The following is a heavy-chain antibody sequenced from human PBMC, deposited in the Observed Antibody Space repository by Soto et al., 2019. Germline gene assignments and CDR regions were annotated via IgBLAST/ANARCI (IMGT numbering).Heavy chain of an antibody. CDR2: ITPSGQNT. D-gene: IGHD3-9*01. CDR3: ARAGVYDWLLRGGFDY. J-gene: IGHJ4*02. CDR1: GFSFSTYA. Sequence: EVQLLESGGGLVRPGGSLRLSCAASGFSFSTYAMNWVRQAPGKGLEWVSGITPSGQNTFYADSVKGRFTMSRDNSKDRLYLQMNSLRAEDTAVYYCARAGVYDWLLRGGFDYWGQGTLVTVPS. V-gene: IGHV3-23*01.